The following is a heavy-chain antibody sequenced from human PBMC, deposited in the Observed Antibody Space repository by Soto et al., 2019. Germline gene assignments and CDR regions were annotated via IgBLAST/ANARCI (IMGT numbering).Heavy chain of an antibody. CDR1: GFTFSNYG. J-gene: IGHJ2*01. CDR2: INSDGSNK. V-gene: IGHV3-30-3*01. CDR3: ARPLWRDDYNWGYFDL. D-gene: IGHD4-4*01. Sequence: PGLSLILSWAASGFTFSNYGMHWVRQAPGKGLVWVSRINSDGSNKYYADSVKGRFTISRDNSKNTLYLQMNSLRTEDTAVYYCARPLWRDDYNWGYFDLWGRGTLVTVSS.